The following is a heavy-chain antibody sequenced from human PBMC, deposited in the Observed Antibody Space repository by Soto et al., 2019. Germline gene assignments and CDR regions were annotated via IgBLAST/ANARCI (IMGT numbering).Heavy chain of an antibody. J-gene: IGHJ2*01. Sequence: QVQLQESGPGLVKPSQTLSLTCTVSGGSISSGGYYWSWIRQHPGKGLEWIGYIYYSGSTYYNPSLKSRVTISVDTSKNQFSLKLSSVTAADTAVYYCARGSYLLLPEWYFDLWGRGTLVTVSS. D-gene: IGHD3-10*01. CDR3: ARGSYLLLPEWYFDL. CDR2: IYYSGST. V-gene: IGHV4-31*03. CDR1: GGSISSGGYY.